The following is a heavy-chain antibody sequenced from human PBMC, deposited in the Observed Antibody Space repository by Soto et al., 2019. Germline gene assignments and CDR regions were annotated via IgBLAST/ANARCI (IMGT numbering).Heavy chain of an antibody. CDR2: IYYSGST. V-gene: IGHV4-39*01. D-gene: IGHD4-17*01. J-gene: IGHJ3*02. CDR3: ARRWKDYGDAFDI. CDR1: GGSISSSSYY. Sequence: QLQLQESGPGLVKPSETLSLTCTVSGGSISSSSYYWGWIRQPPGKGLEWIGSIYYSGSTYYNPSLKSRVTISVDTSKNQFSLKLSSVTAADPAVYYCARRWKDYGDAFDIWGQGTMVTVSS.